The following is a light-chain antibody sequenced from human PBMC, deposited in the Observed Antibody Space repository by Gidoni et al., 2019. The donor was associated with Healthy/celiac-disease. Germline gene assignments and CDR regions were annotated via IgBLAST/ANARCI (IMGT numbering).Light chain of an antibody. CDR1: KLGDKY. CDR2: QDS. Sequence: SYQLTQPPSVSVSPGQTASITCSVDKLGDKYACLYQQEPGQSPVLVIYQDSKRPSGIPERFSGSNSGNTATLTISGTQAMDEADYYCQAWDSSTAVFGGGTKLTVL. V-gene: IGLV3-1*01. J-gene: IGLJ3*02. CDR3: QAWDSSTAV.